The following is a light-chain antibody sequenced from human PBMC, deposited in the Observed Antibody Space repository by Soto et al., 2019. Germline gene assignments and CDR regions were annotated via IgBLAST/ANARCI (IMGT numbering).Light chain of an antibody. J-gene: IGKJ5*01. CDR3: QQYGSSVT. V-gene: IGKV3D-20*01. Sequence: IGWRQSPGAGSLSPGGRSSRSGRASQSVSSSFLAWYQQKPGLAPRLLIYDASSRATGIPDRFSGSGSGTDFTLTISRLEPEDFAVYYCQQYGSSVTFGQGTRLEIK. CDR1: QSVSSSF. CDR2: DAS.